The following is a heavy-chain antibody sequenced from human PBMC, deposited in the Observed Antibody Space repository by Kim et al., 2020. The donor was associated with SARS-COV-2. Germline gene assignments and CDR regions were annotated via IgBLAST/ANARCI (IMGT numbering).Heavy chain of an antibody. CDR3: ARGSGWAFDY. V-gene: IGHV1-3*01. CDR2: T. D-gene: IGHD6-19*01. Sequence: TKNSQKFRGTVTITRDTTASTAYMELSSLRSEDTAVYYCARGSGWAFDYWGQGTLVTVAS. J-gene: IGHJ4*02.